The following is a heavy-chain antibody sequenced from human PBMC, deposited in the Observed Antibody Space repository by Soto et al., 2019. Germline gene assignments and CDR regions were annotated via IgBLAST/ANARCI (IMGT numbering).Heavy chain of an antibody. CDR2: IIPIFGTA. CDR3: ARGGPYYYDSSGYYY. V-gene: IGHV1-69*13. CDR1: GGTFSSYA. D-gene: IGHD3-22*01. J-gene: IGHJ4*02. Sequence: SVKVSCKASGGTFSSYAISWVRQAPGQGLEWMGGIIPIFGTANYAQKFQGRVTITADESTSTAYMELSSLRSEDTAVYYCARGGPYYYDSSGYYYWGQGTLVTVSS.